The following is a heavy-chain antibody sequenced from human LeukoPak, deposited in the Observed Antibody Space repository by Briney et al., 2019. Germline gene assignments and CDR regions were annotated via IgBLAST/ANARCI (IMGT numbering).Heavy chain of an antibody. CDR2: IYYSGST. V-gene: IGHV4-59*08. CDR1: GASISSYY. CDR3: ARYVSSGLDY. J-gene: IGHJ4*02. D-gene: IGHD6-6*01. Sequence: SETLSLTCSVSGASISSYYWSWIRQPPGKGLEWIGYIYYSGSTNYNPSLKSRVTIAVDTSKNQFSLKLSSVTAADTAVYYCARYVSSGLDYWGQGTLVTVSS.